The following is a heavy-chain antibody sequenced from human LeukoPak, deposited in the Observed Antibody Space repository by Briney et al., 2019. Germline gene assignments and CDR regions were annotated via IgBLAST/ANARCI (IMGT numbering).Heavy chain of an antibody. V-gene: IGHV3-15*01. CDR1: GFTFSNAW. D-gene: IGHD6-13*01. CDR3: TRNTYTNSRYYFDS. Sequence: GGSLRLSCAASGFTFSNAWMTWVRQAPGKGLEWVGLIKTRADGETTLHAAPVKGRFTISRDDSQNTLYLQMSSLKTEDTAVYYCTRNTYTNSRYYFDSWGQGTLVTVSS. J-gene: IGHJ4*02. CDR2: IKTRADGETT.